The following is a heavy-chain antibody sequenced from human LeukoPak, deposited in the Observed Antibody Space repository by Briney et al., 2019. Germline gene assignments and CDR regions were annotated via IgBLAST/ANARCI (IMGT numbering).Heavy chain of an antibody. V-gene: IGHV3-23*01. J-gene: IGHJ4*02. Sequence: GGSLRLSCAASGFTFSSYAMSWVRQAPGKGLEWVSLVSAGGGSTYYADSVKGRFTISRDNSKNTLYLQMNSLRAEDTAVYYCASDPGYYYDSSGSDWGQGTLVTVSS. D-gene: IGHD3-22*01. CDR3: ASDPGYYYDSSGSD. CDR2: VSAGGGST. CDR1: GFTFSSYA.